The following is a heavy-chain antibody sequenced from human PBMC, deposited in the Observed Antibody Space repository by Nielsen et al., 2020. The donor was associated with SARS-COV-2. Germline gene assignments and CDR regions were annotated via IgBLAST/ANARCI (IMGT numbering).Heavy chain of an antibody. CDR2: IYYSGST. CDR3: ASLFSSGRHY. Sequence: GSLRLSCTVSGGSISSSSYYWGWIRQPPGKGLEWIGSIYYSGSTYYNPSLKSRVTISADTSKNQFSLKLSSVTAADTAVYYCASLFSSGRHYWGQGTLVTVSS. J-gene: IGHJ4*02. D-gene: IGHD6-19*01. V-gene: IGHV4-39*01. CDR1: GGSISSSSYY.